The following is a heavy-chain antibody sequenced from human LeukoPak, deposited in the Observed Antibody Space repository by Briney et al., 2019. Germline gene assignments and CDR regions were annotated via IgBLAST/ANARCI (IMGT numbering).Heavy chain of an antibody. CDR3: ARISTYCGGDCYPFDY. CDR1: GFTVSSNY. Sequence: PGGSLRLSCAASGFTVSSNYISWVRQAPGKGLEWVSAIYSDGSTYYSDSVKGRFTISRDNSKNTLYLQMNSLRAEDTAVYYCARISTYCGGDCYPFDYWGQGTLVTVSS. D-gene: IGHD2-21*02. CDR2: IYSDGST. V-gene: IGHV3-53*01. J-gene: IGHJ4*02.